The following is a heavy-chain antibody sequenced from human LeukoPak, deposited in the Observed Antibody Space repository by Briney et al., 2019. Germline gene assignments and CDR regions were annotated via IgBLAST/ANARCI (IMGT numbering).Heavy chain of an antibody. CDR1: GFVFSSYA. CDR2: ILYDGSNK. D-gene: IGHD2-2*01. Sequence: GRSLRLSCAASGFVFSSYAVHWVRQAPGKGLEWVAVILYDGSNKYYADSVKGRFTISRDNSKSTLSLQMNSLRAEDTAVYYCARSTPPGARGMDAWGKGTTVTVSS. V-gene: IGHV3-30*04. J-gene: IGHJ6*04. CDR3: ARSTPPGARGMDA.